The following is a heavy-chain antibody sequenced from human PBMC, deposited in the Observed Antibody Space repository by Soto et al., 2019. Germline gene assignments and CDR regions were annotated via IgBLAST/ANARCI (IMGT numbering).Heavy chain of an antibody. CDR3: AREYSSSSGDY. CDR2: ISYDGGNK. V-gene: IGHV3-30-3*01. Sequence: GGSLRLSCAASGFTFSSYAMHWVRQAPGKGLEWVAVISYDGGNKYYADSVKGRFTISRDNSKNTLYLQMNSLRAEDTAVYYCAREYSSSSGDYWGQGTLVTVSS. J-gene: IGHJ4*02. D-gene: IGHD6-6*01. CDR1: GFTFSSYA.